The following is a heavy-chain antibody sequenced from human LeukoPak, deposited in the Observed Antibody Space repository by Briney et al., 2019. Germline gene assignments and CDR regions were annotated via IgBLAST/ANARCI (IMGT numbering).Heavy chain of an antibody. V-gene: IGHV3-7*01. CDR3: ARSLTYYYGSGSYFFDY. CDR2: IKQDGSEK. J-gene: IGHJ4*02. CDR1: GFTFSSYW. Sequence: GGSLRLSCAASGFTFSSYWMSWVRQAPGKGLEWVANIKQDGSEKYYVDSVKGRFTISRDNAKNSLYLQMNSLRAEDTAVYYCARSLTYYYGSGSYFFDYWGQGTLVTVSS. D-gene: IGHD3-10*01.